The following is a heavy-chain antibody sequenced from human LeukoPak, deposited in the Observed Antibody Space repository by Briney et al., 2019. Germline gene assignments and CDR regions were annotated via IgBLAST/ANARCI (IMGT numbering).Heavy chain of an antibody. CDR3: ARGTVGATGVDY. D-gene: IGHD1-26*01. CDR1: GYTFTGYY. Sequence: ASVKVSCKASGYTFTGYYMHWVRQAPGQGLEWMGWINPNSGGTNYAQKFQGRVTMTRDTSISTAYLQWSSLKASDTAMYYCARGTVGATGVDYWGQGTLVTVSS. CDR2: INPNSGGT. V-gene: IGHV1-2*02. J-gene: IGHJ4*02.